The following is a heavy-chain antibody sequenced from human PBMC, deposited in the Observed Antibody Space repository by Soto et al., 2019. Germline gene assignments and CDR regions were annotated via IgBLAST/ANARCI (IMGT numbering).Heavy chain of an antibody. D-gene: IGHD5-12*01. V-gene: IGHV4-59*01. Sequence: PSETLSLTCALYGGYISGYSWIWIRQPGANGTEWIGDIYYSGSTNYNPSLKSRVTISVDTSKNQFSLKLSSVTAADTAVYYCARDRSGYSGYDYYYYGMDVWGQGTTVTGSS. CDR3: ARDRSGYSGYDYYYYGMDV. CDR2: IYYSGST. CDR1: GGYISGYS. J-gene: IGHJ6*02.